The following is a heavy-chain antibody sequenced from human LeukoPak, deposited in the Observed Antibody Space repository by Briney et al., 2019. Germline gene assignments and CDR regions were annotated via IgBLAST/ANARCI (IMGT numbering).Heavy chain of an antibody. CDR3: ARGGYSSPRGWFDP. V-gene: IGHV1-46*01. CDR2: INPSGGST. CDR1: GYTFINYY. J-gene: IGHJ5*02. Sequence: ASVKVSCKASGYTFINYYIHWVRQAPGQGLEWMGIINPSGGSTTYPQKFQGRVTMTRDMSTSTVYMDLGSLRSEDTAVYYCARGGYSSPRGWFDPWGQGTLVTVSS. D-gene: IGHD6-19*01.